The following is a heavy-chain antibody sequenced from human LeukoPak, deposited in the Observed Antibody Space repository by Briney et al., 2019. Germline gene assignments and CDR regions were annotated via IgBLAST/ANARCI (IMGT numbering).Heavy chain of an antibody. CDR1: GGSFSGYY. J-gene: IGHJ6*03. D-gene: IGHD3-3*01. V-gene: IGHV4-34*01. CDR2: INHSGST. Sequence: PSETLSLTCAVYGGSFSGYYWSWIRQPPGKGLEWIGEINHSGSTNYNPSLKSRVTISVDTSKNQFSLKLSSVTAADTAVYYCARGHYDFWSGYYTGRSENYMDVWGKGTTVTVSS. CDR3: ARGHYDFWSGYYTGRSENYMDV.